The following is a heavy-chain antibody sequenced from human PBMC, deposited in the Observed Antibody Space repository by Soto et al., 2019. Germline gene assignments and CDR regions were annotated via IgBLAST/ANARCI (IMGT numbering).Heavy chain of an antibody. D-gene: IGHD2-8*01. CDR3: ARDVLMVYAIRYFDY. CDR1: GYTFTSYY. Sequence: GASVKVSCKASGYTFTSYYMHWVRQAPGQGLEWMGIINPSGGSTSYAQKFQGRVTMTRDTSTSTVYMELSSLRSEDTAVYYCARDVLMVYAIRYFDYWGQGTLVTVSS. CDR2: INPSGGST. V-gene: IGHV1-46*01. J-gene: IGHJ4*02.